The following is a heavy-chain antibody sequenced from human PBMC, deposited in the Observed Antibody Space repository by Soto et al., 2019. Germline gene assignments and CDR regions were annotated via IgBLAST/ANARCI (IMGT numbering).Heavy chain of an antibody. CDR1: GFTFSSFE. CDR2: ISSGGSTK. Sequence: EGQLVESGGGWAQPGGSLSLSCAASGFTFSSFEMNWVRQAPGKGLECVAYISSGGSTKFYADSVKGRFTISRDNAKNSLFLQMHSLTAEDSAVYYCAREGPADGLDIWGQGTMVTVSS. V-gene: IGHV3-48*03. J-gene: IGHJ3*02. CDR3: AREGPADGLDI.